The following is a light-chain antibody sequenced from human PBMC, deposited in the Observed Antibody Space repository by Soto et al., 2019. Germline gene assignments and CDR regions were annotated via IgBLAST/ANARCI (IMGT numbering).Light chain of an antibody. V-gene: IGKV1-5*01. J-gene: IGKJ1*01. CDR1: QSISSW. Sequence: IQMAPSPSTLSAFVGDRVTITCRVSQSISSWMAWYQQKPGKAPKLLIYDASTLESGVPSRFSGSRSGTEFTLTISSLQPDDFATYYCQQYNSYSWTFGQGTKVDIK. CDR2: DAS. CDR3: QQYNSYSWT.